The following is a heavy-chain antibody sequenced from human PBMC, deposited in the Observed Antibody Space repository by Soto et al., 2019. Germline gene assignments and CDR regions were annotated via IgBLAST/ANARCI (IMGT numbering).Heavy chain of an antibody. J-gene: IGHJ4*02. Sequence: GGSLRLSCAASGFTFSSYGMHWVRQAPGKGLEWVAVIWYDGSNKYYADSVKGRFTISRDNSKNTLYLQMNSLRAEDTAVYYCARGGDPYGDYGVYYFDYWGQGTLVTVSS. CDR1: GFTFSSYG. CDR2: IWYDGSNK. CDR3: ARGGDPYGDYGVYYFDY. D-gene: IGHD4-17*01. V-gene: IGHV3-33*01.